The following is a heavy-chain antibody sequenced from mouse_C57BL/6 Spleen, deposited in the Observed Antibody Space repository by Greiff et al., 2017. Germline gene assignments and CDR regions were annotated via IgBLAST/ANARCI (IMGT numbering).Heavy chain of an antibody. CDR2: IWSGGST. V-gene: IGHV2-2*01. CDR1: GFSLTSYG. Sequence: VKLMESGPGLVQPSQSLSITCTVSGFSLTSYGVHWVRQSPGKGLEWLGVIWSGGSTDYNAAFISGLSISKDNSKSQVFFKMNSLQADDTAIYYCARSDYDVNAYYFDYWGQGTTRTVSS. D-gene: IGHD2-4*01. CDR3: ARSDYDVNAYYFDY. J-gene: IGHJ2*01.